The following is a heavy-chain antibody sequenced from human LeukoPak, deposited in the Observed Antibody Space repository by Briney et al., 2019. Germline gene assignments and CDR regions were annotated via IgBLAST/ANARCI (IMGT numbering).Heavy chain of an antibody. CDR3: ARLGDSSGWYFDY. J-gene: IGHJ4*02. Sequence: GGSLRLSCAASGFTFSSYAMSWVRQAPGKGLEWVSAISGSGGSTYYAYSVKGRFTISRDNSKNTLYLQMNSLRAEDTAVYYCARLGDSSGWYFDYWGQGTLVTVSS. V-gene: IGHV3-23*01. CDR2: ISGSGGST. D-gene: IGHD6-19*01. CDR1: GFTFSSYA.